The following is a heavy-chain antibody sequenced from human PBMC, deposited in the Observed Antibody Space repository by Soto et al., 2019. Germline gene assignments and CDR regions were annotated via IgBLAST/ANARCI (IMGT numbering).Heavy chain of an antibody. CDR3: ARLWSLGVVKGGFDY. Sequence: SETLSLTCTVSGGSISSSSYYWGWIRQPPGKGLEWIGSIYYSGSTYYNPSLKSRVTISVDTSKNQFSLKLSSVTAADTAVYYCARLWSLGVVKGGFDYWGQGTLVTVSS. V-gene: IGHV4-39*01. CDR2: IYYSGST. CDR1: GGSISSSSYY. J-gene: IGHJ4*02. D-gene: IGHD3-3*01.